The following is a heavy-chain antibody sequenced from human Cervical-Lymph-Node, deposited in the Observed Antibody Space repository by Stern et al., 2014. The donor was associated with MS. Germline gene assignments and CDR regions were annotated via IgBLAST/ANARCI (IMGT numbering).Heavy chain of an antibody. CDR2: IIPIFETA. J-gene: IGHJ4*02. V-gene: IGHV1-69*01. CDR3: ASGTRSSWYFDF. D-gene: IGHD6-13*01. Sequence: VHLVESGAEVKKPGSSVKVSCKASGGTFSSYAISWVRQAPGQGLEWMGGIIPIFETANYAQKFQGRVTITADQSTKTAYLELSSLTSGDTAMYFCASGTRSSWYFDFWGQGTLVTVST. CDR1: GGTFSSYA.